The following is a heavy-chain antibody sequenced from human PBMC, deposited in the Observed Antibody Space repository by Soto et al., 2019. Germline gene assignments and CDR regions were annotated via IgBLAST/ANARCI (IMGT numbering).Heavy chain of an antibody. CDR1: GFTFSNYG. CDR2: ISYDGSNK. J-gene: IGHJ3*02. V-gene: IGHV3-30*18. CDR3: AKSRSGTYLQDAFDI. D-gene: IGHD1-26*01. Sequence: QVQLVESGGGVVQPGRSLRLSCAASGFTFSNYGMHWVRQAPGKGLEWVAVISYDGSNKYYADSVKGRFTISRDNSKNTLDLKMSSLRAEDTALYYCAKSRSGTYLQDAFDIWGQGTMVTVSS.